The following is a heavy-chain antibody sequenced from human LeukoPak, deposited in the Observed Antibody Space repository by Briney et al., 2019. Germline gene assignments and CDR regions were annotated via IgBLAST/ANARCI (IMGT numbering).Heavy chain of an antibody. CDR2: IKQDGSEK. J-gene: IGHJ4*02. CDR3: ARDCSSTSCYGFDY. Sequence: GGSLRLSCAASGFTFSSYWMSWVRQAPGKGLEWVANIKQDGSEKYYVDSVKGRFTISRDNAKNSLYLQMNSLRAEDTAVYYCARDCSSTSCYGFDYWGQGTLVTVSS. D-gene: IGHD2-2*01. V-gene: IGHV3-7*01. CDR1: GFTFSSYW.